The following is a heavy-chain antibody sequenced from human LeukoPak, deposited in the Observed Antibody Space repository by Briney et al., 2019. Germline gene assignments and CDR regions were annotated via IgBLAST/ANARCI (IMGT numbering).Heavy chain of an antibody. CDR2: FDPEDGET. V-gene: IGHV1-24*01. D-gene: IGHD2-2*01. Sequence: GASVKVSCKVSGYTLTELSMHWVRQAPGKGLEWIGGFDPEDGETIYAQKFQGRVTMTEDTSTDTAYMELSSLRSEDTAVYYCATDLEVPAAIGLYGMDVWGQGTTVTVSS. CDR1: GYTLTELS. J-gene: IGHJ6*02. CDR3: ATDLEVPAAIGLYGMDV.